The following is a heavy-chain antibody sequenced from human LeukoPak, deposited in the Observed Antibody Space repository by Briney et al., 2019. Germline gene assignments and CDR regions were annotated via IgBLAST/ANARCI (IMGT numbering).Heavy chain of an antibody. D-gene: IGHD6-13*01. Sequence: SETLSLTCTVSGGSISSSSYYWGWIRQPPGKGLEWIGSIYYSGSTYYNPSLKSRVTISVDTSKNQFSLKLSSVTAADTAVYYCARAGPPYSRGKLWFDPWGQGTLVTVSS. CDR3: ARAGPPYSRGKLWFDP. J-gene: IGHJ5*02. CDR2: IYYSGST. V-gene: IGHV4-39*07. CDR1: GGSISSSSYY.